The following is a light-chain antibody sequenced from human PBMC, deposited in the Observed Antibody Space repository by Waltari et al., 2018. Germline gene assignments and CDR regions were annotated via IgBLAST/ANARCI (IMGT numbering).Light chain of an antibody. CDR3: QHYVRLPAT. CDR1: QSISRP. CDR2: DAS. V-gene: IGKV3-20*01. J-gene: IGKJ1*01. Sequence: ERATLSCRASQSISRPLAWYQQKPGQAPRLLIYDASTRATGIPDRFSGSGSGTDFSLTISRLEPEDSAVYYCQHYVRLPATFGQGTKVEIK.